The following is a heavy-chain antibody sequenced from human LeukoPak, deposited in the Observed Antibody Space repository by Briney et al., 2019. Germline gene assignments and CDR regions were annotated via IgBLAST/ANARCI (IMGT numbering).Heavy chain of an antibody. CDR1: GFTFSSYG. Sequence: GGSLRLSWAASGFTFSSYGMHWVRQAPGKGLEWVAVIWYDGSNKYYADSVKGRFTISRDNSKNTLYLQMNSLRAEDTAVYYCARDLFFWSGYYRYYYGMDVWGQGTTVTVSS. V-gene: IGHV3-33*01. D-gene: IGHD3-3*01. J-gene: IGHJ6*02. CDR3: ARDLFFWSGYYRYYYGMDV. CDR2: IWYDGSNK.